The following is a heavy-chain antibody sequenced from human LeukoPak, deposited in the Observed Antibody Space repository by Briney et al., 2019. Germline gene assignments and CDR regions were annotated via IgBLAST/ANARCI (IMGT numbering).Heavy chain of an antibody. V-gene: IGHV3-43*01. CDR2: ISWDGGST. CDR1: GFTFDDYT. J-gene: IGHJ4*02. CDR3: AKDMGSCSGGSCYPLD. D-gene: IGHD2-15*01. Sequence: GGSLRPSCAASGFTFDDYTMHWVRQAPGKGLEWVSLISWDGGSTYYADSVKGRFTISRDNSKNSLYLQMNSLRTEDTALYYCAKDMGSCSGGSCYPLDWGQGTLVTVSS.